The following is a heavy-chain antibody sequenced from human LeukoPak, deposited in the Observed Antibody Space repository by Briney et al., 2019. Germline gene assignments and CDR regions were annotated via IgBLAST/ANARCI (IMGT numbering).Heavy chain of an antibody. J-gene: IGHJ4*02. D-gene: IGHD4-17*01. CDR3: ARGYDYGDYVGDFDY. Sequence: ASVKVSCKASGYTFSNFGICWVRQAPGQGLEWMGWITTYNGNTNYAQKLQGRVTMTTDTSTSTAYMDLRGLRSDDTAVYYCARGYDYGDYVGDFDYWGQGTLVTVSS. CDR2: ITTYNGNT. CDR1: GYTFSNFG. V-gene: IGHV1-18*01.